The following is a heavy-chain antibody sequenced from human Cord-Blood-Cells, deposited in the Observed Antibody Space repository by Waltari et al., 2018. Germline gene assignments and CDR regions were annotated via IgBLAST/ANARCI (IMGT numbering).Heavy chain of an antibody. CDR3: AKLGGVGATFLDAFDI. J-gene: IGHJ3*02. D-gene: IGHD1-26*01. CDR1: GFTLSSYA. CDR2: ISGSVGST. Sequence: EVQLVESGGGLVQPGGSLSLSCAASGFTLSSYAMSRVRQAPGKGLEWVSAISGSVGSTYYADAVKGRFTISRDNSKNTLYLQMNSLRAEDKAVYYCAKLGGVGATFLDAFDIWGQGTMVTVSS. V-gene: IGHV3-23*04.